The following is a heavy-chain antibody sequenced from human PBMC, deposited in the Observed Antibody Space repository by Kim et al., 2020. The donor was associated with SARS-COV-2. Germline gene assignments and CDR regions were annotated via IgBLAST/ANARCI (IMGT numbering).Heavy chain of an antibody. J-gene: IGHJ3*02. CDR3: ARHVQTGTTPGDAFDI. Sequence: SFQGQVTISADKSISTAYLQWSSLKASDTAMYYCARHVQTGTTPGDAFDIWGQGTMVTVSS. D-gene: IGHD1-7*01. V-gene: IGHV5-51*01.